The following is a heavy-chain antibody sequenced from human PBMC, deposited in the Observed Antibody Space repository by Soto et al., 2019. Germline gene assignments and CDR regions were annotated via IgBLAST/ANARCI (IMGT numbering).Heavy chain of an antibody. CDR1: GFTFSSYG. CDR2: IWYDGSNK. V-gene: IGHV3-33*01. CDR3: AREYYYASSGFIVGYFDY. D-gene: IGHD3-22*01. Sequence: QVQLVESGGGVVQPGRSLRLSCAASGFTFSSYGMHWVSQAPGKGLEWVAVIWYDGSNKYYADSVKGRFTISRDNSKNTLYLQMNSLRAEDTAVYYCAREYYYASSGFIVGYFDYWGQGTLVTVSS. J-gene: IGHJ4*02.